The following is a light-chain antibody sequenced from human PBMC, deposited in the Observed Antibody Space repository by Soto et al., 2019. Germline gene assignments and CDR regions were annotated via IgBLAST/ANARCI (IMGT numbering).Light chain of an antibody. CDR3: SSYAGSNNLV. CDR1: SSDVGGYNN. Sequence: QSVLTQPPSASGSPGQSVTISCTGTSSDVGGYNNVSWYQQHPGKAPKLIIYEVSKRPSGVPDRFSVSKPGNTASLTVSGFQAEDEADYYCSSYAGSNNLVFGAGTKVTVL. J-gene: IGLJ1*01. V-gene: IGLV2-8*01. CDR2: EVS.